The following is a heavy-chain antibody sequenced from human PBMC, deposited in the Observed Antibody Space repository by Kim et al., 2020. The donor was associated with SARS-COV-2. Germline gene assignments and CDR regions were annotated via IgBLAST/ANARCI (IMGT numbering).Heavy chain of an antibody. J-gene: IGHJ6*02. CDR3: ARAVVRGVITSYYYYYYGMDV. Sequence: SETLSLTCAVYGGSFSGYYWSWIRQPPGKGLEWIGEINHSGSTNYNPSLKSRVTISVDTSKNQFSLKLSSVTAADTAVYYCARAVVRGVITSYYYYYYGMDVWGQGTTVTVSS. D-gene: IGHD3-10*01. CDR1: GGSFSGYY. CDR2: INHSGST. V-gene: IGHV4-34*01.